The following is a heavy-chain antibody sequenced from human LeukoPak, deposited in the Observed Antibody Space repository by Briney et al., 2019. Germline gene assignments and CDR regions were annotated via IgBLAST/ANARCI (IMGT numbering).Heavy chain of an antibody. CDR2: INHSGST. V-gene: IGHV4-34*01. D-gene: IGHD6-19*01. CDR3: ASRYSSGWYSYYYYYGMDV. J-gene: IGHJ6*02. Sequence: SETLSLTCAVYGGSFSGYYWSWIRQPPGKGLEWIGEINHSGSTNYNPSLKSRVTISVDKSKNQFSLKLSSVTAADTAVYYCASRYSSGWYSYYYYYGMDVWGQGTTVTVSS. CDR1: GGSFSGYY.